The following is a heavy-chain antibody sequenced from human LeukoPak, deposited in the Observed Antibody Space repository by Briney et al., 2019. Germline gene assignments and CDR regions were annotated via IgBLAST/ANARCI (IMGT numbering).Heavy chain of an antibody. J-gene: IGHJ4*02. D-gene: IGHD4-17*01. CDR1: GYTFTNYD. V-gene: IGHV1-8*01. CDR2: MNPHSGNT. CDR3: ARGNTGVTR. Sequence: GSVKVSCKASGYTFTNYDINWVRQAPGQGLEWMGWMNPHSGNTGYAQKFQGRVTMTRNTSVSTAYMELSSLRSEDTALYYCARGNTGVTRWGQGTLVTVSS.